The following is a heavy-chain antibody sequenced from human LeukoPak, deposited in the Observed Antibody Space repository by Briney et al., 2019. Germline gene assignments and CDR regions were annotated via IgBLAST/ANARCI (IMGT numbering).Heavy chain of an antibody. J-gene: IGHJ5*02. Sequence: GASVKVSCKASGGTFSSYAISWVRQAPGHGLEWMGRIIPILGIANYAQKFQGRVTITADKSTSTAYMELSSLRSEDTAVYYCARPVGGSGSYSWFDPWGQGTLVTVSS. CDR3: ARPVGGSGSYSWFDP. D-gene: IGHD3-10*01. CDR1: GGTFSSYA. CDR2: IIPILGIA. V-gene: IGHV1-69*04.